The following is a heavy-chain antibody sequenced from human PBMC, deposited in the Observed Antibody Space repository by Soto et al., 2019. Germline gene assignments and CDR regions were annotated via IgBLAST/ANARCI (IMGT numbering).Heavy chain of an antibody. CDR2: IYYSGAA. D-gene: IGHD6-25*01. CDR3: TDMLGQRPPRD. V-gene: IGHV4-39*01. Sequence: QLQLQESGPGLVKPSDTLSLTCTVSGGSISGSSYYWGWIRQPPGRGLEWIGTIYYSGAAYYNPSLQSRVTIPVDTSSNQCPRKLNSVTAADTAVYYCTDMLGQRPPRDWGQGTVVTVSS. J-gene: IGHJ4*02. CDR1: GGSISGSSYY.